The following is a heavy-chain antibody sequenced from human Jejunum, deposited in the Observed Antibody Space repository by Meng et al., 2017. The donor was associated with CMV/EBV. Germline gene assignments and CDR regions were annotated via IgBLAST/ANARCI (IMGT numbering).Heavy chain of an antibody. CDR2: IYRGDDK. CDR3: AHFVGGYYPSRPDY. J-gene: IGHJ4*02. D-gene: IGHD1-26*01. Sequence: QIPLKESGPTLVKPTKTLTLTCSFSGFSPSTSGEGVGWIRQPPGKALEWLALIYRGDDKRYSPSLNSRLTIAKDTSKNEVVLTLTNMGPIDTGTYYCAHFVGGYYPSRPDYWGQGTLVTVSS. V-gene: IGHV2-5*02. CDR1: GFSPSTSGEG.